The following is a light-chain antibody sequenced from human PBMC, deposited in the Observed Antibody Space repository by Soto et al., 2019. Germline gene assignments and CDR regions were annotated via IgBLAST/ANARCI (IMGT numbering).Light chain of an antibody. CDR1: QTISSW. J-gene: IGKJ1*01. Sequence: MTRSRSTRCGSGRDRVKITGRASQTISSWLAWYQQKPGKAPKLLIYKASTLKSGVPSRFSGSGSGTEYTLTICSLQPEDAATNYCPQLNSYLLTFPQGTMLDI. CDR2: KAS. V-gene: IGKV1-5*03. CDR3: PQLNSYLLT.